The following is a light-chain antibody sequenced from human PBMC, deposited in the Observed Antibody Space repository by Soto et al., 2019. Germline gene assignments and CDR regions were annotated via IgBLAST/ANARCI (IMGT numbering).Light chain of an antibody. J-gene: IGKJ4*01. V-gene: IGKV3-20*01. CDR2: GAS. CDR1: QSVSTTY. Sequence: EIVLTQSPCTLSLSPLERSTLSCRASQSVSTTYLGWYQQKPGQAPRLLIYGASSRATGIPDRFSGSGSGTEFTLTISRLEPEDFAVYYCHQYGSSPFTFGGGTKVDIK. CDR3: HQYGSSPFT.